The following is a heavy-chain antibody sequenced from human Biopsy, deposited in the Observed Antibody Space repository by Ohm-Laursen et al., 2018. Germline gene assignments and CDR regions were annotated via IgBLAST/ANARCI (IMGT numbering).Heavy chain of an antibody. D-gene: IGHD1-26*01. CDR1: GYTFDNYG. CDR3: ARDVVGRGASFFDF. Sequence: ASVKVSCKPSGYTFDNYGISWVRQAPGQGLERMGWISVYNGNTDYPHKFQGRVTLTTDTSTSTAYMELRSLTSDDTAIYYCARDVVGRGASFFDFWGQGTSVTVSS. J-gene: IGHJ4*02. V-gene: IGHV1-18*01. CDR2: ISVYNGNT.